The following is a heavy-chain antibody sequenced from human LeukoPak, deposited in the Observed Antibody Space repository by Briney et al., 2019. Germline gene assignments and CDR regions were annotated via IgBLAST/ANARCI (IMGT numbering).Heavy chain of an antibody. Sequence: GSLRLSCAASEFTFSSYSMNWVRQAPGKGLEYVSAISSNGGSTYYANSVKGRFTISRDNSKNTLYLQMGSLRAEDMAVYYCARREEDYGDYGVHAFDIWGQGTMVTVSS. D-gene: IGHD4-17*01. CDR2: ISSNGGST. V-gene: IGHV3-64*01. CDR1: EFTFSSYS. J-gene: IGHJ3*02. CDR3: ARREEDYGDYGVHAFDI.